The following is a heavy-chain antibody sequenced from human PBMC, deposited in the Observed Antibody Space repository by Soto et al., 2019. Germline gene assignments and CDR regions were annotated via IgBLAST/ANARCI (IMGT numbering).Heavy chain of an antibody. CDR2: INDSGST. Sequence: TETLSLTCAVYGGSLSGHYWTWIRQPPGKGLEWIGEINDSGSTNYNPSLKSRATISEDASKNQFSLKLSSVSAADTATYYCSRYGLWRSDYCFCGMDVCGQVSTITVS. V-gene: IGHV4-34*01. CDR1: GGSLSGHY. D-gene: IGHD3-10*01. J-gene: IGHJ6*02. CDR3: SRYGLWRSDYCFCGMDV.